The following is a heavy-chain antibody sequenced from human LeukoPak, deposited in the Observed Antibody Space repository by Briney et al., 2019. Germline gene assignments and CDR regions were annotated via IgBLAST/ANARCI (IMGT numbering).Heavy chain of an antibody. V-gene: IGHV4-59*12. J-gene: IGHJ6*03. CDR3: ARVILERPNHYYYYYYMDV. CDR2: IYYSGST. CDR1: GGSISSYY. D-gene: IGHD1-1*01. Sequence: SETLSLTCTVSGGSISSYYWSWIRQPPGKGLEWIGYIYYSGSTNYNPSLKSRVTISVDTSKNQFSLKLSSVTAADTAVYYCARVILERPNHYYYYYYMDVWGKGTTVTVSS.